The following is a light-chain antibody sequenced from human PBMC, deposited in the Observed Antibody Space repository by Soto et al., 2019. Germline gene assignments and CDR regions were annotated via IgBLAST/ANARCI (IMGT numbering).Light chain of an antibody. J-gene: IGLJ1*01. CDR1: TNDVGGYNY. Sequence: QSALTQPASVSGSPGQSITISCSGTTNDVGGYNYVSWYQQHPGKAPKLLIYGVTDRPSGVSSRFSGSKSGNAASLTISGLQAEDEGDYYCQSYDNSLSGSRVFGTGTKLTVL. CDR2: GVT. CDR3: QSYDNSLSGSRV. V-gene: IGLV2-14*03.